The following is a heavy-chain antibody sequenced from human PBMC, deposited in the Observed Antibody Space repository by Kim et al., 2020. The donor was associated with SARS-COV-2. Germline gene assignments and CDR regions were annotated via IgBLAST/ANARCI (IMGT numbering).Heavy chain of an antibody. D-gene: IGHD3-10*01. CDR3: ARASLFYVVRGVNWFDP. CDR2: ISAYNGNT. Sequence: ASVKVSCKASGYTFTSYGISWVRQAPGQGLEWMGWISAYNGNTNYAQKLQGRVTMTTDTSTSTAYMELRSLRSDDTAVYYCARASLFYVVRGVNWFDPWGQGTLVTVSS. CDR1: GYTFTSYG. V-gene: IGHV1-18*01. J-gene: IGHJ5*02.